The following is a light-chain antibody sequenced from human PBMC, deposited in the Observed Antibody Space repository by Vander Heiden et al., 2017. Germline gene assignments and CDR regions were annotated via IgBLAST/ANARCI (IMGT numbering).Light chain of an antibody. CDR1: QNINNW. J-gene: IGKJ1*01. V-gene: IGKV1-5*03. CDR3: DQYNSYSPST. Sequence: DIQMTQSPSTLAASVGDRVTITCRASQNINNWLAWYQQRPGKAPKLLIYKASTLESGVASRFSGSGSGTEFTLTISSLQPDDFATYYCDQYNSYSPSTFGQGTQVEIK. CDR2: KAS.